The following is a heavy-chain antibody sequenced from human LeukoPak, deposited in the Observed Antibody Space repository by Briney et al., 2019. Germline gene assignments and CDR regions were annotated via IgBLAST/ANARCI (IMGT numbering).Heavy chain of an antibody. J-gene: IGHJ4*02. CDR2: ISGSGGST. CDR1: GFTFDDYA. CDR3: AKGTLRIAVAGTVDY. Sequence: RPGGSLRLSCAASGFTFDDYAMSWVRQAPGKGLEWVSAISGSGGSTYYADSVKGRFTISRDNSKNTLYLQMNSLRAEDTAVYYCAKGTLRIAVAGTVDYWGQGTLVTVSS. D-gene: IGHD6-19*01. V-gene: IGHV3-23*01.